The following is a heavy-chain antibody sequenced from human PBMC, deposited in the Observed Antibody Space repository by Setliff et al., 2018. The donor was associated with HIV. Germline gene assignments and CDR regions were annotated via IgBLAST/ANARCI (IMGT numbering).Heavy chain of an antibody. D-gene: IGHD6-13*01. CDR1: GDSISSGSYY. V-gene: IGHV4-61*02. J-gene: IGHJ4*02. Sequence: SETLSLTCTASGDSISSGSYYWSWIRQPAGKGLEWIGRIYTSGSTNYNPSLKSRVTISVDTSKNQFSLKLSSVTAADAAVYYCARGSYSSSWYGSHFDYWGQGILVTVSS. CDR2: IYTSGST. CDR3: ARGSYSSSWYGSHFDY.